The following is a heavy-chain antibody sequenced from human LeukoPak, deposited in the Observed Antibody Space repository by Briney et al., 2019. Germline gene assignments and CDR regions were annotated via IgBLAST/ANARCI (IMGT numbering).Heavy chain of an antibody. J-gene: IGHJ6*02. Sequence: SETLSLTCAVSGASFSSGNYAWSWIRQPPGKGLEWIGYIYHSGSTYYNPSLKSRVTMSVDRSKNHFSLRLHSVTAADTAVYYCARLLSGLGYGMDVWGQGTTVTVSS. CDR1: GASFSSGNYA. V-gene: IGHV4-30-2*01. D-gene: IGHD3/OR15-3a*01. CDR2: IYHSGST. CDR3: ARLLSGLGYGMDV.